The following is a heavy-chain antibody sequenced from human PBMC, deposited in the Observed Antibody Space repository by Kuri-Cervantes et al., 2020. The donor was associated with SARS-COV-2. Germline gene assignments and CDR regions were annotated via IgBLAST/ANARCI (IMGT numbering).Heavy chain of an antibody. CDR1: GFTFSNSD. V-gene: IGHV3-30*02. CDR2: IRYDGSNK. CDR3: TTDSKGADYYGSGSPPYFDY. D-gene: IGHD3-10*01. Sequence: GGSLRLSCAASGFTFSNSDMHWVRQRPGKGLEWVAFIRYDGSNKYYADSVKGRFTISRDDSKNTLYLQMNSLKTEDTAVYYCTTDSKGADYYGSGSPPYFDYWGQGTLVTVSS. J-gene: IGHJ4*02.